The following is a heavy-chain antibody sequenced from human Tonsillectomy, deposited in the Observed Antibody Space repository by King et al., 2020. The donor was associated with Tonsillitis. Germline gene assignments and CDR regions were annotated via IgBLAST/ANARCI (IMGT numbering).Heavy chain of an antibody. CDR3: ARERDDYIFDY. Sequence: VQLVESGGGVVQPGRSLRLSCAASGFTFSSYDIHWVRQAPGKGLEWVAVISYDGSNKYYADSVQGRFTISRDNSKNRLYLQMNSLRAEDTAVYYCARERDDYIFDYWGQGTLVTVSS. CDR1: GFTFSSYD. CDR2: ISYDGSNK. J-gene: IGHJ4*02. D-gene: IGHD4/OR15-4a*01. V-gene: IGHV3-33*05.